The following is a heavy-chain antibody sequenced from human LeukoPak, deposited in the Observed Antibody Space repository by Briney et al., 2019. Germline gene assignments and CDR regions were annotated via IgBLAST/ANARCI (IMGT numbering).Heavy chain of an antibody. CDR2: LNEDGRNT. D-gene: IGHD1-26*01. J-gene: IGHJ1*01. Sequence: SLRLSCAASGFVFSRFWMHWVRQVPGKGLEWVSRLNEDGRNTTYADSVQGRFIICRDNSKNTLYLQMYSLRAEDTALYYCARDLGGIAGSWGQGTWVTVSS. V-gene: IGHV3-74*01. CDR3: ARDLGGIAGS. CDR1: GFVFSRFW.